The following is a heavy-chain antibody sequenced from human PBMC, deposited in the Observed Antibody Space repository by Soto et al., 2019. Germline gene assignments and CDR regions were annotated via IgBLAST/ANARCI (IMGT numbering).Heavy chain of an antibody. CDR1: GDSINRGGYY. V-gene: IGHV4-31*03. J-gene: IGHJ4*02. Sequence: QVQLQESGPGRVKASQTLSVTCTVSGDSINRGGYYWIWIRQFPGKGLEWIGSVYYTGTTSYNPSLESRAAISVDTSMRHFSPKLSSVTAADTAVYYCARGGVVVTALRFDYWGQGTLVTVSS. CDR3: ARGGVVVTALRFDY. CDR2: VYYTGTT. D-gene: IGHD2-21*02.